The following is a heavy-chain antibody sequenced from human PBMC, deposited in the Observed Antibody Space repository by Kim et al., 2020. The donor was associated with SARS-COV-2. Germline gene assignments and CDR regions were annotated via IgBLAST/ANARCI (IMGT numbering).Heavy chain of an antibody. Sequence: RYNPSFQGQVTISADKSISTAYLQWSSLKASDTAMYYCARLGQWLGWVDYWGQGTLVTVSS. CDR3: ARLGQWLGWVDY. V-gene: IGHV5-51*01. J-gene: IGHJ4*02. D-gene: IGHD6-19*01.